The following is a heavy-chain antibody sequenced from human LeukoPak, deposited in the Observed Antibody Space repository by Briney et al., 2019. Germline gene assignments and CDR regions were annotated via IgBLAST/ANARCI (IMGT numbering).Heavy chain of an antibody. J-gene: IGHJ6*03. Sequence: ASVKVSCKASGYRFTGYHIHWVRQAPGQGLEWMGWINPHTGATNYAQKFQGGVTMTRDTSVSTASMELNRLKSDDTAVYYCARDGFRVTTTFTYYYYYYMDVWGEGTTVTVSS. CDR2: INPHTGAT. V-gene: IGHV1-2*02. CDR3: ARDGFRVTTTFTYYYYYYMDV. CDR1: GYRFTGYH. D-gene: IGHD4-11*01.